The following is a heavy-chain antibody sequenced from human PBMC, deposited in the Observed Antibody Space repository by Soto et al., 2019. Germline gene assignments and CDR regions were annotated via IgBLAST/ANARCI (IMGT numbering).Heavy chain of an antibody. CDR2: ISYDGSNK. CDR1: GFTFSSYA. CDR3: ARDRTEYSNYSFFDY. V-gene: IGHV3-30-3*01. Sequence: GGSLRLSCAASGFTFSSYAMHWVRQAPGKGLEWVAVISYDGSNKYYADSVKGRFTISRDNSKNTLYLQMNSLRAEDTAVYYCARDRTEYSNYSFFDYWGQGTLVTVSS. J-gene: IGHJ4*02. D-gene: IGHD4-4*01.